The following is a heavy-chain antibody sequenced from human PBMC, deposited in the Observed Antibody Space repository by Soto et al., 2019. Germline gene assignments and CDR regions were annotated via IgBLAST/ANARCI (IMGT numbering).Heavy chain of an antibody. J-gene: IGHJ4*02. CDR3: ARTPRYCSSTSCPGGGDY. Sequence: QVQLVQSGAEVKKPGSSVKVSCKASGGTFSSYAISWVRQAPGQGLEWMGGIIPIFGTANYAQKFQGRVTMTADESTSTAYMELSSLRSEDTAVYYCARTPRYCSSTSCPGGGDYWGQGTLVTVSS. CDR2: IIPIFGTA. V-gene: IGHV1-69*01. CDR1: GGTFSSYA. D-gene: IGHD2-2*01.